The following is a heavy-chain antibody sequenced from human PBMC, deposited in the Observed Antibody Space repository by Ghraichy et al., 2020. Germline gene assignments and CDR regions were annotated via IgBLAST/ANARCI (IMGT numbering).Heavy chain of an antibody. J-gene: IGHJ4*02. V-gene: IGHV4-59*12. CDR2: IYYSGST. D-gene: IGHD6-19*01. CDR3: ARNYHDGSGRYY. Sequence: SETLSLTCTVSGGSISSYYWSWIRQPPGKGLEWIGYIYYSGSTNYNPSLKSRVTISVDTSKNQFSLKVTSVTAADTAVYYCARNYHDGSGRYYWGQGTLVTVSS. CDR1: GGSISSYY.